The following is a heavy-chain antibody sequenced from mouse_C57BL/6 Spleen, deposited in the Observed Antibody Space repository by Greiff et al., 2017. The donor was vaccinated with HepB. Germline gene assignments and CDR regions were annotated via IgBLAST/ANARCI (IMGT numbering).Heavy chain of an antibody. CDR1: GYTFTSYW. CDR3: ARVTTVVGNYFDY. V-gene: IGHV1-59*01. D-gene: IGHD1-1*01. CDR2: IDPSDSYT. J-gene: IGHJ2*01. Sequence: VQLQQPGAELVRPGTSVKLSCKASGYTFTSYWMHWVKQRPGQGLEWIGVIDPSDSYTNYNQKFKGKATLTVDTSSSTAYMQLSSLTSEDSAVYYCARVTTVVGNYFDYWGQGTTLTVSS.